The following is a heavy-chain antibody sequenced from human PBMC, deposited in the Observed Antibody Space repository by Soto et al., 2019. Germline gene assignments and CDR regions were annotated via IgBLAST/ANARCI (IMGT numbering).Heavy chain of an antibody. CDR2: IIPIFGTA. D-gene: IGHD3-3*01. J-gene: IGHJ6*02. V-gene: IGHV1-69*06. CDR3: AIDQGNLEWLSYSFYYSYGMDV. Sequence: SVKVSFKASGGTFSSYAISWVRQAPVQGLEWMGGIIPIFGTADYAQKFQGRVTITADKSTSTAYMELSSLRSEDTAVYYCAIDQGNLEWLSYSFYYSYGMDVWGQGTKVTVYS. CDR1: GGTFSSYA.